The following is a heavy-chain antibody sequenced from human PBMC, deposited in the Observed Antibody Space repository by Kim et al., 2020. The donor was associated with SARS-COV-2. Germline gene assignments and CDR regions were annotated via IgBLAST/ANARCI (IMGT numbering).Heavy chain of an antibody. J-gene: IGHJ3*02. D-gene: IGHD6-25*01. Sequence: SETLSLTCAVYGGSFSGYYWSWIRQPPGKGLEWIGEINHSGSTNYNPSLKSRVTISVDTSKNQFSLKLSSVTAADTAVYYCARERRDAFDIWGQGTMVTVSS. V-gene: IGHV4-34*01. CDR2: INHSGST. CDR1: GGSFSGYY. CDR3: ARERRDAFDI.